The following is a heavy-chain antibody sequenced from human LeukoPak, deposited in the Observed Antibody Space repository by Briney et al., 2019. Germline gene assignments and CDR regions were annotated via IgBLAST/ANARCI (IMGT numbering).Heavy chain of an antibody. CDR3: ARETYDIQYFQH. Sequence: PSETLSLTCTVSGGSISSYYWSWIRQPAGKGLEWIGRIYTSGSTNYNPSLKNRVAMSVDTSKNQFSLKLSSVTAADTAVYYCARETYDIQYFQHWGQGTLVTVSS. V-gene: IGHV4-4*07. D-gene: IGHD3-16*01. CDR1: GGSISSYY. CDR2: IYTSGST. J-gene: IGHJ1*01.